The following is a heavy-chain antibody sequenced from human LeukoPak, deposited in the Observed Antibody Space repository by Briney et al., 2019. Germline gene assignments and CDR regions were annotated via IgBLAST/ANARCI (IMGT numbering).Heavy chain of an antibody. CDR3: ARAVGATTGDYFDY. J-gene: IGHJ4*02. CDR2: INPNSGGT. D-gene: IGHD1-26*01. CDR1: GYIFTELS. Sequence: EASVKVSCKVSGYIFTELSMHWVRQAPGQGLEWMGWINPNSGGTNYAQKFQGWVTMTRDTSISTAYMELSRLRSDDTAVYYCARAVGATTGDYFDYWGQGTLVTVSS. V-gene: IGHV1-2*04.